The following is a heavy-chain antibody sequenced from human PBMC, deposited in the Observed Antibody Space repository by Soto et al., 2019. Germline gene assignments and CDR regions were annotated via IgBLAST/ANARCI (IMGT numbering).Heavy chain of an antibody. D-gene: IGHD2-15*01. CDR2: IFHSGST. CDR3: VRGGIAGHWFDP. V-gene: IGHV4-31*03. J-gene: IGHJ5*02. Sequence: QVQLQESGPGLVKPPQTLSLSCSVSRAFINSGGFYYSWIRQPPGKGLEWLGYIFHSGSTLYNPSLRGRLTLSADTSRNQLSLYLTSVTAADTAVYYCVRGGIAGHWFDPWGQGILVTVSS. CDR1: RAFINSGGFY.